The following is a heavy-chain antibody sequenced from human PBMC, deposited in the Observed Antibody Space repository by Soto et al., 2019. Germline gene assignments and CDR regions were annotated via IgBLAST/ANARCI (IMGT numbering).Heavy chain of an antibody. V-gene: IGHV3-33*01. J-gene: IGHJ6*03. CDR1: GFTFSSYG. CDR2: IWYDGSNK. CDR3: ARGVSDFWSPIFGDYYYYMDV. Sequence: GGSLRLSCAASGFTFSSYGMHWVRQAPGKGLEWVAVIWYDGSNKYYADSVKGRFTISRDNSKNTLYLQMNSLRAEDTAVYYCARGVSDFWSPIFGDYYYYMDVWGKGTTVTVSS. D-gene: IGHD3-3*01.